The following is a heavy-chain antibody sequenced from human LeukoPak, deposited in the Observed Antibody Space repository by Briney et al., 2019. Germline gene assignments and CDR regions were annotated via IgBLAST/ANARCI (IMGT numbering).Heavy chain of an antibody. V-gene: IGHV3-23*01. J-gene: IGHJ4*02. Sequence: GGSLRLSCVASGFTVSNKYMSWVRQAPEKGLEFVSGIYENGGTTYYADSVKGRFSISRDNSKNTLYLQMDSLRGEDTAVYYCAKDFRIGYSAHFDYWGQGALVTVSS. CDR3: AKDFRIGYSAHFDY. CDR2: IYENGGTT. D-gene: IGHD2-21*01. CDR1: GFTVSNKY.